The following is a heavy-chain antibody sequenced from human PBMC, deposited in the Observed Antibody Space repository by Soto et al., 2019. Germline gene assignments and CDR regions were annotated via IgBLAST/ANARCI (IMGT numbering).Heavy chain of an antibody. CDR1: GFTFSSYG. Sequence: GGSLRLSCAASGFTFSSYGMHWVRQAPGKGPEWVAVIWYDGSNKYYADSVKGRFTISRDNSKNTLYLQMNSLRAEDTAVYYCARDQRYYDSSGPQGYWGQGTLVTVSS. CDR2: IWYDGSNK. V-gene: IGHV3-33*01. CDR3: ARDQRYYDSSGPQGY. D-gene: IGHD3-22*01. J-gene: IGHJ4*02.